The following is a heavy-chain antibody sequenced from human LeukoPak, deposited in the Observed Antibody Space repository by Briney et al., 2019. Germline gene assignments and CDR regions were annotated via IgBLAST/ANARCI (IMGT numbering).Heavy chain of an antibody. CDR3: ARDSSWGPFDY. CDR1: GGSISSYY. J-gene: IGHJ4*02. CDR2: IYYSGST. V-gene: IGHV4-59*01. Sequence: SETLSLTCTVSGGSISSYYWSWIRQPPGKGLAWIGYIYYSGSTNYNPSLKSRVTISVDTSKNQFSLKLSSVTAADTAVYYCARDSSWGPFDYWGQGTLVTVSS. D-gene: IGHD6-13*01.